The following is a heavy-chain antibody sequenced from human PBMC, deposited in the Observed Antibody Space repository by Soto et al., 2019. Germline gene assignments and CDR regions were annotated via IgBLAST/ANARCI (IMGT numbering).Heavy chain of an antibody. CDR1: GFIFGSSA. Sequence: EMQLVESGGGLVKPGGSLRLSCGASGFIFGSSAMNWVRQAPGKGLEWVSSISSSATYRDYAESVKGRFTITRDNANNSLLLQMSGLRVEDAAVYYCVRAGGVAARPEYYSGMDLWGQGTTLFVSS. J-gene: IGHJ6*02. V-gene: IGHV3-21*06. CDR3: VRAGGVAARPEYYSGMDL. CDR2: ISSSATYR. D-gene: IGHD6-6*01.